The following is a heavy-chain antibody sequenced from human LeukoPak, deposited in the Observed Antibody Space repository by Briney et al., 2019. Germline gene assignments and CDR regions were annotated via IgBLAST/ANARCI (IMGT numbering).Heavy chain of an antibody. CDR1: GFTFSSYA. D-gene: IGHD2-21*01. CDR2: ISGSGGST. J-gene: IGHJ4*02. CDR3: AKFLPTHIVVANYYFDY. V-gene: IGHV3-23*01. Sequence: PGGSLRLSCAGSGFTFSSYAMSWVRQAPGKGVEWVSAISGSGGSTYYADSVKGRFTISRDNSKNTLYLQMNSLRAEDTAVYYCAKFLPTHIVVANYYFDYWGQGTLVTVSS.